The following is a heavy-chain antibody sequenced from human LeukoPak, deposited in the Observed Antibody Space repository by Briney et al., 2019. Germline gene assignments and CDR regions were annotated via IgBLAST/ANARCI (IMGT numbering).Heavy chain of an antibody. J-gene: IGHJ4*02. CDR1: GGSISSYY. D-gene: IGHD6-19*01. CDR3: ARDQGGYSSGLSFDY. Sequence: SETLSLTCTVSGGSISSYYWNWIRQPAGKGLEWIGRMYASGSTNYNPSLKSRVTMSVDTSKSQFSLKLSSVTAADTAVYYCARDQGGYSSGLSFDYWGQGTLVTVSS. V-gene: IGHV4-4*07. CDR2: MYASGST.